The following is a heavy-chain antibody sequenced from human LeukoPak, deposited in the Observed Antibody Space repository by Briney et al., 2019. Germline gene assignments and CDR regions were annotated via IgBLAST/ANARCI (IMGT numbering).Heavy chain of an antibody. CDR1: GFTFSSYA. CDR3: AKDLEVEGYCSSTSCHPGGY. V-gene: IGHV3-23*01. Sequence: PGGSLRLSCAASGFTFSSYAMSWVRQAPGKGLEWVSAISGSGGSTYYADSVKGRFTISRDNSKNTLYLQMNSLGAEDTAVYYCAKDLEVEGYCSSTSCHPGGYWGQGTLVTVSS. J-gene: IGHJ4*02. CDR2: ISGSGGST. D-gene: IGHD2-2*01.